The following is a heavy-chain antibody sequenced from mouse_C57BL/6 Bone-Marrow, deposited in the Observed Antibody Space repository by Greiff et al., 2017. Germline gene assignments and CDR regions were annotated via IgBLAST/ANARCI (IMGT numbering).Heavy chain of an antibody. Sequence: EVTLVESGGGLVKPGGSLKLSCAASGFTFSDYGMHWVRQAPEKGLEWVAYISSGSSTIYYAATVKGRFTISRDNAKNTLFLQMTSLRSEDTAMYYCARTRWGGFDYWGQGTTLTVSS. CDR1: GFTFSDYG. CDR2: ISSGSSTI. V-gene: IGHV5-17*01. D-gene: IGHD1-1*02. CDR3: ARTRWGGFDY. J-gene: IGHJ2*01.